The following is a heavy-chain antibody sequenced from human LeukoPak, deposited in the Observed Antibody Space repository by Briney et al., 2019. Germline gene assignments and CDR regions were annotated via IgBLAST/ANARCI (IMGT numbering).Heavy chain of an antibody. V-gene: IGHV3-23*01. CDR2: ISGSGGNT. D-gene: IGHD1-1*01. CDR1: GFTFSSYA. Sequence: GGSLRLSCAASGFTFSSYAMSWVRQAPGKGLEWVSAISGSGGNTYYADSLKGRFTISRDNSKNTLFLQMSSLTAEDTAVYYCAKEATGTTSVTSAFDYWGQGILVTVSS. J-gene: IGHJ4*02. CDR3: AKEATGTTSVTSAFDY.